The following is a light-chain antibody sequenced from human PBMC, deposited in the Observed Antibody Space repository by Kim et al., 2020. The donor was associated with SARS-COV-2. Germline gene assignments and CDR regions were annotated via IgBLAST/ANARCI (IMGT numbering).Light chain of an antibody. J-gene: IGKJ1*01. CDR1: QGISSY. CDR2: AAS. V-gene: IGKV1-8*01. CDR3: QQYYSYPRT. Sequence: ASTGDRVTITCRASQGISSYLAWYQQKPGKAPKLLIYAASTLESGVPSRFSGSGSGTDFTLTISCLQSEDFATYYCQQYYSYPRTFGQGTKVDIK.